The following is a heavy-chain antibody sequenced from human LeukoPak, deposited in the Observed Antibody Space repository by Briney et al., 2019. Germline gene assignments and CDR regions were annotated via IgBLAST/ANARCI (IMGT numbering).Heavy chain of an antibody. CDR2: IYYSGST. D-gene: IGHD3-3*01. V-gene: IGHV4-31*11. J-gene: IGHJ3*02. Sequence: PSETLSLTCAVSGDSISSGGHYWNWIRQRPGKGLEWIGYIYYSGSTYYNPSLKSRVTISVDTSKNQFSLKLSSVTAADTAVYYCARFNYDFWSGYYTDAIDIWGQGTMVTVSS. CDR1: GDSISSGGHY. CDR3: ARFNYDFWSGYYTDAIDI.